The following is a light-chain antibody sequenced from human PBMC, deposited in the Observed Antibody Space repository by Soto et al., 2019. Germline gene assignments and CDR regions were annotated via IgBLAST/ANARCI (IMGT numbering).Light chain of an antibody. V-gene: IGLV2-8*01. CDR1: SSDIGGYNY. Sequence: QSALTQPPSASGSPGQSVTISCTGASSDIGGYNYVSWYQQHPGKAPKLMIYEVTKRPSGVPDRFSGSKSGNTASLTVSVLQAEDEADYYCNSYAASHDFWVFGGGTKLTVL. J-gene: IGLJ3*02. CDR3: NSYAASHDFWV. CDR2: EVT.